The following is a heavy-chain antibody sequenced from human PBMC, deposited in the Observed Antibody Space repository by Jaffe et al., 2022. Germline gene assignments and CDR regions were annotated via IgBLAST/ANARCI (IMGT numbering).Heavy chain of an antibody. J-gene: IGHJ5*02. D-gene: IGHD3-10*01. CDR2: IDGRGSHIRYATSTI. CDR1: GFTFSSYE. V-gene: IGHV3-48*03. CDR3: AREEKFYTDAGSYSGFDQ. Sequence: EVQLVESGGGLVQPGGSLRLSCGASGFTFSSYEMSWFRQAPGKGLEWVSYIDGRGSHIRYATSTIHYADSVKGRFTISRDNTKNSLYLQMNSLRVEDTAVYYCAREEKFYTDAGSYSGFDQWGQGTLVTVSS.